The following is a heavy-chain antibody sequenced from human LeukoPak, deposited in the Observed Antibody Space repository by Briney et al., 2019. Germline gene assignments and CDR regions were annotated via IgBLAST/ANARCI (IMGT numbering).Heavy chain of an antibody. CDR2: IKQDGSEK. Sequence: GALRLSCAASGFTFSSYWMSWVRQAPGKGLEWVANIKQDGSEKYYVDSVKGRFTISRDNVKNSLYLQMNSLRAEDTAVYYCARVPHYYDSSGPSLDAFDIWGQGTMVTVSS. CDR3: ARVPHYYDSSGPSLDAFDI. D-gene: IGHD3-22*01. V-gene: IGHV3-7*01. CDR1: GFTFSSYW. J-gene: IGHJ3*02.